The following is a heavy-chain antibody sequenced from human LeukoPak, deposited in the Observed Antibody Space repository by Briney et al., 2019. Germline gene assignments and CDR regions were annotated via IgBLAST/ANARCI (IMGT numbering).Heavy chain of an antibody. CDR2: IIPIFGTA. D-gene: IGHD2-21*02. J-gene: IGHJ4*02. CDR1: GGTFSSYA. CDR3: ARIRSIAYCGGGCQPNDY. Sequence: SVKVSCKASGGTFSSYAISWVRQAPGQGLEWMGGIIPIFGTANYAQKFQGRVTITADESTSTAYMELSSLRSEDTAVYYCARIRSIAYCGGGCQPNDYWGQGTLVTVSS. V-gene: IGHV1-69*13.